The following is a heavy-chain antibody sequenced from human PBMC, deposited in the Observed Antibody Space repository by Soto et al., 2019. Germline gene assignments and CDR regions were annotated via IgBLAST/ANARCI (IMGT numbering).Heavy chain of an antibody. D-gene: IGHD2-15*01. CDR1: GFTFSSYA. CDR3: ARDQGGYFDY. CDR2: ISYDGSNK. Sequence: QVQLVESGGGVVQPGRSLRLSCAASGFTFSSYAMHWVRQAPGKGLEWVAVISYDGSNKYYADSVKGRFTISRDNSKNTLYLQMNSLRAEDTAVYYCARDQGGYFDYWGQGTLVTVSS. V-gene: IGHV3-30-3*01. J-gene: IGHJ4*02.